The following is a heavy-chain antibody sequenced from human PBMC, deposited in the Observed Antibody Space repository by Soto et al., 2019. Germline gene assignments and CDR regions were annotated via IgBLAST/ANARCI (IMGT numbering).Heavy chain of an antibody. Sequence: GGSLRLSCAASGFTFSSYAMTWVRQAPGKGLEYVSSITGSGAGTVYADSVKGRFTISRDNSKNMLYLQLSSLRAEDTAIYFCAKDPNGDYVGAFDSWGQGSLVTVSSGKFSVYYCAREGVAPYYYYGMDVWGQGTPVTVSS. V-gene: IGHV3-23*01. CDR1: GFTFSSYA. CDR2: ITGSGAGT. D-gene: IGHD4-17*01. CDR3: AKDPNGDYVGAFDSWGQGSLVTVSSGKFSVYYCAREGVAPYYYYGMDV. J-gene: IGHJ6*02.